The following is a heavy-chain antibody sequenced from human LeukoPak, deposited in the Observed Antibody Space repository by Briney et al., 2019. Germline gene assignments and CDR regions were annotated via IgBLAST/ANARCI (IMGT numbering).Heavy chain of an antibody. J-gene: IGHJ6*02. V-gene: IGHV3-33*01. Sequence: GSLRLSCAASGFTFSFYGMHWVRQAPGQALEWVATIWYDGTNKYYADSVKGRFTISRDNFKNTLSLQMNSLRADDTAVYYFARRGLEYYGMDVWGQGTTVTASS. CDR1: GFTFSFYG. CDR2: IWYDGTNK. D-gene: IGHD3-10*01. CDR3: ARRGLEYYGMDV.